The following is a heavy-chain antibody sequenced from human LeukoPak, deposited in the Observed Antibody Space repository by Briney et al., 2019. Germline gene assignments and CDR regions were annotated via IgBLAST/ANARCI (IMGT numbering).Heavy chain of an antibody. CDR3: ARSRRVGNGEYPDY. V-gene: IGHV1-2*02. Sequence: ASVKVSCKASGYTFTGYYMHWVRKTPGQGLEWMGWINPNTGDTNYGRKFQGRVTMTRDTSINTAYMELRSLRSDDTAVYYCARSRRVGNGEYPDYWGQGTLVTVAS. CDR1: GYTFTGYY. D-gene: IGHD3-10*01. CDR2: INPNTGDT. J-gene: IGHJ4*02.